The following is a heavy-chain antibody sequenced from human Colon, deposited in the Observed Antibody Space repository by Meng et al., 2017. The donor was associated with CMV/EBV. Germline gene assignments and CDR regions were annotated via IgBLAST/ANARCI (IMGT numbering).Heavy chain of an antibody. CDR1: GFTFGSFG. J-gene: IGHJ4*02. V-gene: IGHV3-30*02. CDR2: IRYDGDNK. CDR3: AKEGGWFD. D-gene: IGHD6-19*01. Sequence: GESLKISCAASGFTFGSFGMHWVRQAPGKGLEWVAFIRYDGDNKYHAYEGSVKGRFTVSRDNSKNTLYLQMDSLRAEDTAVYYCAKEGGWFDWGQGTLVTVSS.